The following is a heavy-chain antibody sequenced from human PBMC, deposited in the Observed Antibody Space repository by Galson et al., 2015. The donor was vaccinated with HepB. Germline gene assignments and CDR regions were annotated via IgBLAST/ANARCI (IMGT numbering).Heavy chain of an antibody. CDR3: ARGKMTALSDP. D-gene: IGHD2-21*02. Sequence: SLRLSCAASGFTFSSYAMHWVRQAPGKGLEWVAVISYDRSNKYYADSVKGRFTISRDNSKNTLYLQMNSLGAEDTAVYYCARGKMTALSDPWGQGTLVTVSS. V-gene: IGHV3-30*04. J-gene: IGHJ5*02. CDR1: GFTFSSYA. CDR2: ISYDRSNK.